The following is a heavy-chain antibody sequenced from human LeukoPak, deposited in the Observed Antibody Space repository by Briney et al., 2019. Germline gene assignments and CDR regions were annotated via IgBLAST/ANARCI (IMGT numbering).Heavy chain of an antibody. V-gene: IGHV3-20*04. CDR3: VRKFSYSSSAYNPHYFDS. D-gene: IGHD6-13*01. Sequence: GGSLSLSCAASGFTFDDFGMSWVRQVPGKGLEWVSGINWNGGSTAYADSVRGRFTISRDDAENSLHLQMDSLRAEDSALYFCVRKFSYSSSAYNPHYFDSWGQGALVTVS. CDR2: INWNGGST. J-gene: IGHJ4*02. CDR1: GFTFDDFG.